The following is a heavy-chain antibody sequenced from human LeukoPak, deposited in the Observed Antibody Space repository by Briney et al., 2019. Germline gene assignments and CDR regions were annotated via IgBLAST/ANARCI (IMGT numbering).Heavy chain of an antibody. CDR3: AREGGEGAPSGY. V-gene: IGHV1-58*01. CDR1: GFTFTSSA. D-gene: IGHD3-16*01. J-gene: IGHJ4*02. Sequence: ASVKVSCKASGFTFTSSAVQWVRQARGQRLEWIGWVVVGSGNTNYAQKFQERVTITRDMSTSTAYMELSRLRSDDTAVYYCAREGGEGAPSGYWGQGTLVTVSS. CDR2: VVVGSGNT.